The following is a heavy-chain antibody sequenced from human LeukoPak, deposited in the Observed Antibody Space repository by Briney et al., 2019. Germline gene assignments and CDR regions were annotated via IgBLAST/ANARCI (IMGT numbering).Heavy chain of an antibody. CDR1: GGSTSSYY. CDR3: AREYYYYGMDV. CDR2: IYYSGST. Sequence: PSETLSLTCTVSGGSTSSYYWSWIRQPPGKGLEWIGYIYYSGSTNYNPSLKSRVTISVDTSKNQFSLKLSSVTAADTAVYYCAREYYYYGMDVWGQGTTVTVSS. V-gene: IGHV4-59*01. J-gene: IGHJ6*02.